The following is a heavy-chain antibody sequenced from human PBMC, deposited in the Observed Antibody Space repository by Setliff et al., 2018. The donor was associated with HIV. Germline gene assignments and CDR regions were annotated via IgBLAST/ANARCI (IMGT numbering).Heavy chain of an antibody. CDR3: ARRIFHSSFPSFDS. Sequence: PSETLSLTCTVSGGTIASGGHYWSWIRQHPGKGLEWIGYIFYSGDTYYNPSLKGRFTISVDTSKNQFSLKVTSVTAADTAVYYCARRIFHSSFPSFDSWGQGTLVTVSS. CDR2: IFYSGDT. J-gene: IGHJ4*02. CDR1: GGTIASGGHY. V-gene: IGHV4-30-4*08. D-gene: IGHD2-15*01.